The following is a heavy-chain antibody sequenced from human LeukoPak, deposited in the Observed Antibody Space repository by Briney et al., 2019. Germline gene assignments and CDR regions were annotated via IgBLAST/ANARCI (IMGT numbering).Heavy chain of an antibody. Sequence: GSLRLSCAASGFTFNNYAMSWVRQAPGKGLEWVSFIYSGGSTQYSDSVKGRFTISRDNSKNTLYLQMNSLRAEDTAVYYCARRAGDYSHPYDYWGQGTLVAVSS. CDR3: ARRAGDYSHPYDY. D-gene: IGHD3-22*01. CDR1: GFTFNNYA. J-gene: IGHJ4*02. CDR2: IYSGGST. V-gene: IGHV3-53*01.